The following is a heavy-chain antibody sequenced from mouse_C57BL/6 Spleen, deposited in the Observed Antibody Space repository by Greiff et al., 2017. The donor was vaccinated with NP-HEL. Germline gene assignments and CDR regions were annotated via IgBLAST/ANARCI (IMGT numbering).Heavy chain of an antibody. J-gene: IGHJ4*01. D-gene: IGHD2-12*01. CDR3: ARRYYSFAMDY. V-gene: IGHV1-50*01. CDR1: GYTFTSYW. CDR2: IDPSDSYT. Sequence: QVQLQQPGAELVKPGASVQLSCKASGYTFTSYWMQWVKQRPGQGLAWIGEIDPSDSYTNYNQKFKGKATLTVDTSSSTAYMQLSSLTSEDSAVYYCARRYYSFAMDYWGQGTSVTVSS.